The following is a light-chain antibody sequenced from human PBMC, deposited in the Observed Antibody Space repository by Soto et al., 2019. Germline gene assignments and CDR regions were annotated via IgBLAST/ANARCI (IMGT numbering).Light chain of an antibody. CDR3: QTWGSGIVV. J-gene: IGLJ2*01. V-gene: IGLV4-69*01. Sequence: QLVLTQSPSASASLGASVKLICTLSSGHSNYAIAWHQQQSEKGPRYLMKLNSDGSHSKGDGIPDRFSGSSSGAERYLTISSLQSEDEADYYCQTWGSGIVVFGGGTQLTVL. CDR1: SGHSNYA. CDR2: LNSDGSH.